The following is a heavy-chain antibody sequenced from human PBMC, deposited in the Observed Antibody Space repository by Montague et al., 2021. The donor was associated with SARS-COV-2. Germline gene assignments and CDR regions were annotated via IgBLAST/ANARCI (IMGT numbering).Heavy chain of an antibody. CDR1: GGSISSRSYY. Sequence: SETLSLTRTLSGGSISSRSYYWGWIRQPPGKGLEWIGSIYYSGSTYYXPSLKSRVTISVDTSKNQFSLKLSSVTAADTAVYYCARLRGDYGGTYDTFDIWGQGTMVTVSS. V-gene: IGHV4-39*01. CDR3: ARLRGDYGGTYDTFDI. J-gene: IGHJ3*02. D-gene: IGHD4-23*01. CDR2: IYYSGST.